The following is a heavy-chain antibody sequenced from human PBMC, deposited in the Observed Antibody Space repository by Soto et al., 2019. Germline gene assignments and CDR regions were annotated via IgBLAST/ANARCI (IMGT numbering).Heavy chain of an antibody. D-gene: IGHD3-10*02. V-gene: IGHV4-31*02. CDR3: EEGIRDVRSVSAFRLNRSSDL. CDR2: TYYSGST. J-gene: IGHJ2*01. Sequence: PGKGLEWIGYTYYSGSTYYNPSLKSRVTISVDTSKNQFSLKLSSVTAADIFFFKEEEGIRDVRSVSAFRLNRSSDL.